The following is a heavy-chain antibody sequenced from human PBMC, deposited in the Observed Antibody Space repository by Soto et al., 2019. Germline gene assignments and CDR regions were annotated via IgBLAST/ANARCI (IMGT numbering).Heavy chain of an antibody. D-gene: IGHD2-15*01. Sequence: GGSLRLSCAASGFTFRSYWMNWVRQAPGKGLEWVANIKQDGGEKYYVDSVKGRFTISRNNGKNSLYLQLDSLRTEDTAVYYCARAAPYHYGLDVWGPGTTVTVSS. CDR2: IKQDGGEK. CDR3: ARAAPYHYGLDV. V-gene: IGHV3-7*01. J-gene: IGHJ6*02. CDR1: GFTFRSYW.